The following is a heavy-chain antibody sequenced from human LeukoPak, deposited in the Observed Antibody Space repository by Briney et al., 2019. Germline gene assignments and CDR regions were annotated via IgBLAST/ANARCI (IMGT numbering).Heavy chain of an antibody. Sequence: ASVKVSCKASGYSFTNYAMNWVRQAPGQGLEWMGWIHPSTGNPTYAQGFTGRFVFSLDTSVSTTYLQISSLKAEDTAVYYCARAPIEYSSPNWFDPWGQGTLVTVSS. CDR1: GYSFTNYA. CDR2: IHPSTGNP. CDR3: ARAPIEYSSPNWFDP. J-gene: IGHJ5*02. V-gene: IGHV7-4-1*02. D-gene: IGHD6-6*01.